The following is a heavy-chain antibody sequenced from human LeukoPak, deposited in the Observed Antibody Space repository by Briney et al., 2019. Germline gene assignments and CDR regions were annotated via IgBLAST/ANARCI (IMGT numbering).Heavy chain of an antibody. CDR1: GGSISSGDYY. CDR3: ARVADCGGGSCYSPWFDP. CDR2: IYYSGST. J-gene: IGHJ5*02. D-gene: IGHD2-15*01. V-gene: IGHV4-30-4*01. Sequence: SETLSLTCTVSGGSISSGDYYWSWIRQPPGKGLEWIGYIYYSGSTYYNPSLKSRVTISVDTSKNQFSLKLSSVTAADTAVYYCARVADCGGGSCYSPWFDPWGQGTLVTVSS.